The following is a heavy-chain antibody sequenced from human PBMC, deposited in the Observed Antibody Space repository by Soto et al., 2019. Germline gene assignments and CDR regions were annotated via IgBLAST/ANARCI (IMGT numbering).Heavy chain of an antibody. CDR3: AGDPGLIAAAGTVDY. CDR1: GYTFTSYG. J-gene: IGHJ4*02. V-gene: IGHV1-18*01. Sequence: QVQLVQSGAEVKKPGASLKVSCKASGYTFTSYGITWVRQAPGQGLEWMGWNSAYNGNTNYAQKLQGRVTMTTDTSTNTAYMELRSLRSDDTAVYFCAGDPGLIAAAGTVDYWGQGTLVTVSS. CDR2: NSAYNGNT. D-gene: IGHD6-13*01.